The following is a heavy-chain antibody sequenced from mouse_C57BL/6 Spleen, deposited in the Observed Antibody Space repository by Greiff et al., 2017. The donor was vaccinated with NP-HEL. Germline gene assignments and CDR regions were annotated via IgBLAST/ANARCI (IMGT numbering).Heavy chain of an antibody. Sequence: EVQLQQSGAELVKPAASLKLSCTASGYNIKDIYIHWVKQRPEKGLERIRRTDPANGNTKYDPKFQGQATITADPSSNTAYLQLSSLTSEDTAVYYCRISTINAWGQGTTLTVSS. D-gene: IGHD5-2*01. CDR1: GYNIKDIY. J-gene: IGHJ2*01. V-gene: IGHV14-3*02. CDR2: TDPANGNT. CDR3: RISTINA.